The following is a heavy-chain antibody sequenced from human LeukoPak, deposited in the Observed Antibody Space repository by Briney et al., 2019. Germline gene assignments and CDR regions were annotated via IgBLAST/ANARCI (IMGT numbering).Heavy chain of an antibody. V-gene: IGHV3-11*04. CDR3: ARRAGAPSYYYYYMDV. CDR1: GFTFSDYY. CDR2: ITSNGSTI. J-gene: IGHJ6*03. D-gene: IGHD1-26*01. Sequence: PGGSLRLSCAASGFTFSDYYMSWIRQAPGKGLEWVSYITSNGSTIYYADSVKGRFTISRDNAKNSLYLQMNSLRAEDTAVYYCARRAGAPSYYYYYMDVWGKGTTVTVSS.